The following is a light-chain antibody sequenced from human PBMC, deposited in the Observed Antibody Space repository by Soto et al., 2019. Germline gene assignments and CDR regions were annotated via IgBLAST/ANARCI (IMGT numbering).Light chain of an antibody. CDR2: GAS. CDR1: QTVRNNY. CDR3: QQYGSSPIT. V-gene: IGKV3-20*01. Sequence: EIVLTQSPATLSLSPGERATLSCRASQTVRNNYLAWYQQKPGQAPRLLIYGASGRATGIPDRFSGSGSGTDFTLTISRLEPEDFAVYYCQQYGSSPITFGQGTRLEIK. J-gene: IGKJ5*01.